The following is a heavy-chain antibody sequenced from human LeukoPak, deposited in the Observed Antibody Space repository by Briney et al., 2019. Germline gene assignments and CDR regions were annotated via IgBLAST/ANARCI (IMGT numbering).Heavy chain of an antibody. CDR2: ISDSGGST. CDR3: AKSYYYGISGPVKYAFDF. CDR1: GFTFSSYG. Sequence: HPGGSLRLSCAASGFTFSSYGMSWVRQAPGKGLEWVSAISDSGGSTNYADSVKGRFIISRDNSKSTLYLQMNSLRAEDTAVYYCAKSYYYGISGPVKYAFDFWGQGTLVTVSS. J-gene: IGHJ4*02. D-gene: IGHD3-22*01. V-gene: IGHV3-23*01.